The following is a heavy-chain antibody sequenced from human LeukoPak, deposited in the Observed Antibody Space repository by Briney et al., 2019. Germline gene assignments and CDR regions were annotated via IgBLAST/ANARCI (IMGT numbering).Heavy chain of an antibody. CDR1: GFTFSNAW. D-gene: IGHD3-3*01. Sequence: GGSLRLSCAASGFTFSNAWMSWVRQAPGKRLEWVGRIKGKSDGGTRDYAASVKGRFTISRDDSKNTLYLQMSSLKTEDTGVYYCTTDRPPPSPWSVYYNHRGDYHYYYMDVWGKGTTVTVSS. CDR2: IKGKSDGGTR. J-gene: IGHJ6*03. V-gene: IGHV3-15*01. CDR3: TTDRPPPSPWSVYYNHRGDYHYYYMDV.